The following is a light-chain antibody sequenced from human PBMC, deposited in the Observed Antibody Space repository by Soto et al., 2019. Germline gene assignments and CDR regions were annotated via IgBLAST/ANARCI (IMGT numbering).Light chain of an antibody. V-gene: IGLV2-8*01. CDR3: CSYAGSDIHFV. CDR2: EAN. Sequence: QSALTQPPSASGSPGQSVTISCTGTSSDVGGNNYVSWYQQHPGKAPKLMIYEANQRPSGVPDRFSGSKSGNSASLTVSGLQAEDEADYYCCSYAGSDIHFVFGTGTKVTVL. CDR1: SSDVGGNNY. J-gene: IGLJ1*01.